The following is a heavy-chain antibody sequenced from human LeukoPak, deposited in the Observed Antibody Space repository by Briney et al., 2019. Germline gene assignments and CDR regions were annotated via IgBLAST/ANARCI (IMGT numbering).Heavy chain of an antibody. CDR1: GGSISSYY. CDR2: IYYSGST. V-gene: IGHV4-59*01. CDR3: ARGPTYSYDDY. J-gene: IGHJ4*02. D-gene: IGHD5-18*01. Sequence: SETLSLTCTVSGGSISSYYWSWIRQPPGKGLEWIGYIYYSGSTNYNPSLKSRVTISVDTSKNQFSLKLSSVTAADTAVYYCARGPTYSYDDYWGQGTLVTVSS.